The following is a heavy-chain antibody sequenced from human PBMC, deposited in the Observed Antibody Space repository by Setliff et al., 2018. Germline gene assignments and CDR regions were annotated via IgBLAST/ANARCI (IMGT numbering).Heavy chain of an antibody. V-gene: IGHV4-39*07. CDR1: GDSINRSGYY. D-gene: IGHD3-3*01. CDR2: MYYSGSN. J-gene: IGHJ6*03. CDR3: ARMSGFLYMDV. Sequence: PSETLSLTCNVSGDSINRSGYYWGWIRQPPGKGLEWMGSMYYSGSNDYNPSLKSQVTISVETSKNQFSLKLSSVTAADTAVYYCARMSGFLYMDVWGKGTTVTVSS.